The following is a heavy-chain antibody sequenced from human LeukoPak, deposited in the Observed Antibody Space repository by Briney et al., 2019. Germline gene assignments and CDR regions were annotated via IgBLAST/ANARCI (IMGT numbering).Heavy chain of an antibody. Sequence: ASVKVSCKASGHTFTTFAIHWVRQAPGQSLEWMGWINAGNGNTIYSQKFQGRVTITRDTSASIAYMELSSLRSEDTAVYYCARVYSSSRGNYFDYWGQGTLVTVSS. D-gene: IGHD6-13*01. CDR3: ARVYSSSRGNYFDY. J-gene: IGHJ4*02. V-gene: IGHV1-3*01. CDR1: GHTFTTFA. CDR2: INAGNGNT.